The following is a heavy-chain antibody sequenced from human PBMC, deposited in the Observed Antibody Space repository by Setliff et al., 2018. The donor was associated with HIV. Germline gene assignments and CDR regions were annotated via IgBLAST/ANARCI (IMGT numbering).Heavy chain of an antibody. CDR2: IDPSGSRI. CDR1: EFTLSGYS. J-gene: IGHJ4*02. Sequence: LRLSCAASEFTLSGYSMSWVRQVPVKGLEWVSAIDPSGSRIFYSDSVRGRFTISRDNSKNTLYLQMNSLTAEDTAVYYCAKVDNGHCTSASCRDFDYWGQGTLVTVSS. D-gene: IGHD2-2*03. CDR3: AKVDNGHCTSASCRDFDY. V-gene: IGHV3-23*01.